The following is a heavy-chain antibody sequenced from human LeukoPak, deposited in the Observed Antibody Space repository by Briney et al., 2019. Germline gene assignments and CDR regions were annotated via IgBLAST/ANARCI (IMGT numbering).Heavy chain of an antibody. CDR2: ISWDGGRI. CDR1: GFTFDDSA. CDR3: AKDKSSSYYYYYMDV. V-gene: IGHV3-43D*03. J-gene: IGHJ6*03. D-gene: IGHD6-19*01. Sequence: PGGSLRLSCAASGFTFDDSAMHWVRQAPGKGLEWVSLISWDGGRIYYADSVKGRFTISRDNSKNSLYLQMNSLRAEDTALYYCAKDKSSSYYYYYMDVWGKGTTVTVSS.